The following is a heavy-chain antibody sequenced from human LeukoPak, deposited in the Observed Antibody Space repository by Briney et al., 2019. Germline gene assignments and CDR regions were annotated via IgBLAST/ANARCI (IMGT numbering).Heavy chain of an antibody. CDR1: GFPFGDCY. D-gene: IGHD3-16*01. V-gene: IGHV3-11*01. CDR2: INSNSYTI. CDR3: ARDRRSPHGAYDWGHLDL. J-gene: IGHJ5*02. Sequence: GVSLRLSCEASGFPFGDCYITWIRQAPGKGLEWISNINSNSYTICYDDSVQGRFTIYRHNAKRSLYLQMDRPRDEHTAVYYCARDRRSPHGAYDWGHLDLWRQGTLVAVSS.